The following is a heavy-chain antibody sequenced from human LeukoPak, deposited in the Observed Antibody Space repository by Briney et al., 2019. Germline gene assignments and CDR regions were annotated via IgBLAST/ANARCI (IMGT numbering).Heavy chain of an antibody. D-gene: IGHD2-15*01. Sequence: PGGSLRLSCAASGFTFDDYAMEWVRQAPGKGLEWVSLISGDGGSTYYADSVKGGFTIARDKSKKSLCLQMNSLRTEDTALYYCAKDMSCSGGSCYSFDYWGQGTLVTVSS. CDR2: ISGDGGST. V-gene: IGHV3-43*02. CDR1: GFTFDDYA. CDR3: AKDMSCSGGSCYSFDY. J-gene: IGHJ4*02.